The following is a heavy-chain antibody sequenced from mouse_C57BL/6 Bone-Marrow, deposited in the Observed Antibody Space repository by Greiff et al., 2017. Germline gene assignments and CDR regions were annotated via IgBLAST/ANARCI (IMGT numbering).Heavy chain of an antibody. J-gene: IGHJ3*01. CDR1: GYTFTSYW. CDR3: ARGVSWFAY. Sequence: QVQLKQPGAELVRPGSSVKLSCKASGYTFTSYWMHWVKQRPIQGLEWIGNIDPSDSATHYNQKFKDKDTLTVDQSSSTAYMQLSSLTSEDSAVYYCARGVSWFAYWGQGTLVTVSA. CDR2: IDPSDSAT. V-gene: IGHV1-52*01.